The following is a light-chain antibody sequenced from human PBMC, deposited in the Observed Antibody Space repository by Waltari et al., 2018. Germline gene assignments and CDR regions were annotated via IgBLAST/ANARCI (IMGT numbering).Light chain of an antibody. CDR1: QSISKY. Sequence: SCRASQSISKYLAWYQQTPGQAPRLLIYHASSRAAGIPDRFSGSGSGTDFSLTISRLEPEDFAVYYCQHYESLPVTFGQGTKVEIK. CDR3: QHYESLPVT. J-gene: IGKJ1*01. CDR2: HAS. V-gene: IGKV3-20*01.